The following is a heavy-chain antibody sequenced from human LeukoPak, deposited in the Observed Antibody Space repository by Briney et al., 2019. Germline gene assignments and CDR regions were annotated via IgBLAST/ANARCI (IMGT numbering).Heavy chain of an antibody. CDR2: ISSSGSTI. D-gene: IGHD3-9*01. CDR3: AREMFGYDILTGSVVTKYYFDY. J-gene: IGHJ4*02. Sequence: GGSLRLSCAASGFTFSDYYMSWIRQAPGKGLEWVSYISSSGSTIYYADSVKGRFTISRDNAKNSLYLQMNSLRAEDTAVYYCAREMFGYDILTGSVVTKYYFDYWGQGTLVTVSS. CDR1: GFTFSDYY. V-gene: IGHV3-11*01.